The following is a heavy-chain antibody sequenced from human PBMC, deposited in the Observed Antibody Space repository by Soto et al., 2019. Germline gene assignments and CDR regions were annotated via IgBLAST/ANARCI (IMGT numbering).Heavy chain of an antibody. CDR2: IIPIFGTA. V-gene: IGHV1-69*13. J-gene: IGHJ5*02. CDR1: GGTFSSYA. Sequence: SVKVSCKASGGTFSSYAISWVRQAPGQVLEWMGGIIPIFGTANYAQKFQGRVTITADESTSTAYMELSSLRSEDTAVYYCASFIRPDSSGYWGKFDPWGQGTLVTVSS. CDR3: ASFIRPDSSGYWGKFDP. D-gene: IGHD3-22*01.